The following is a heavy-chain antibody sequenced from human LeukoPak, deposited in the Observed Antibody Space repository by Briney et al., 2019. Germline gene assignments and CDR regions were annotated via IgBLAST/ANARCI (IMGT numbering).Heavy chain of an antibody. D-gene: IGHD3-3*01. CDR3: ARIFDLWSGITFDY. V-gene: IGHV3-7*01. Sequence: GGSLRLSCAASGFTFSSYWMSWVRQAPGKGLEWVANIKQDGSEKYYVDSVKGRFTISRDNAKNSLYLQMNSLRAEDTAVYYCARIFDLWSGITFDYWGQGTLVTVSS. CDR1: GFTFSSYW. CDR2: IKQDGSEK. J-gene: IGHJ4*02.